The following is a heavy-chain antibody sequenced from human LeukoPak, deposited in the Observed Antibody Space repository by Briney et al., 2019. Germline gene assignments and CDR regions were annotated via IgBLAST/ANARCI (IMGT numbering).Heavy chain of an antibody. CDR3: ARGGDSSCYGDY. CDR1: GFTVSSNY. V-gene: IGHV3-66*01. CDR2: IYSGGST. D-gene: IGHD3-22*01. Sequence: GGSLRLSCAASGFTVSSNYMNWVRQAPGKGLEWVSLIYSGGSTHYADSVKGRFTISRDDSKNTLYLQMNSLRAEDTAVYYCARGGDSSCYGDYWGQGTLVTVSS. J-gene: IGHJ4*02.